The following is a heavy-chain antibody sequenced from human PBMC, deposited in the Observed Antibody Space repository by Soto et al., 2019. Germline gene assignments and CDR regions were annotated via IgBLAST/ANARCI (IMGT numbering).Heavy chain of an antibody. V-gene: IGHV4-59*01. J-gene: IGHJ4*02. CDR2: IYYSGST. CDR3: ARSLSVRWGYYFDS. D-gene: IGHD1-26*01. CDR1: SGTISRYY. Sequence: SETLSLTCTVSSGTISRYYWCWIRQPPGKGLEWIGYIYYSGSTNYNPSLKSRVTISVDTSKNQFSLKLSSVTAADTAVYYCARSLSVRWGYYFDSWGQGALVTVSS.